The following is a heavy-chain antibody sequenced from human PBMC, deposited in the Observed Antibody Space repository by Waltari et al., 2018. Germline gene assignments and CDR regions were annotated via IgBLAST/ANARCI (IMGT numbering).Heavy chain of an antibody. D-gene: IGHD2-15*01. CDR3: ALGYCSGGSCPYYFDY. CDR1: GYTFTSYA. V-gene: IGHV1-3*01. J-gene: IGHJ4*02. Sequence: EVKKPGASVKVSCKASGYTFTSYAMHWVRQAPGQRLEWMGWINAGNGNTKYSQKFQGRVTITRDTSASTAYMELSSLRSEDTAVYYCALGYCSGGSCPYYFDYWGQGTLVTVSS. CDR2: INAGNGNT.